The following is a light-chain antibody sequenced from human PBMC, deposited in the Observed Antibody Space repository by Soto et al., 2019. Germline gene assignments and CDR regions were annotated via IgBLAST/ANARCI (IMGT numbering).Light chain of an antibody. CDR2: DVS. CDR1: QSVSSY. J-gene: IGKJ2*01. Sequence: EIMLTQSPATLSLSPGERATLSCRASQSVSSYLAWYQQKPGQAPRLLIYDVSNRATGIPARFSGSGSGTDFTLSINSLEPEDFAVYYCQQRSNWPYTFGQGTKLEIK. CDR3: QQRSNWPYT. V-gene: IGKV3-11*01.